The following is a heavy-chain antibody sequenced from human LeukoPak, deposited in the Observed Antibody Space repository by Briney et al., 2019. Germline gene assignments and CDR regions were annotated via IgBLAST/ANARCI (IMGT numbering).Heavy chain of an antibody. CDR1: GFTFSNYG. V-gene: IGHV3-30*02. J-gene: IGHJ6*03. Sequence: GGSLRLSCAASGFTFSNYGMHWVRQTPGKGLEWASFIRNDESNKYYTDSVKGRFTISRDNSKNTLYLQMNSLRAEDTAVYYCARDYSRIDIAALYYYYYMDVWGKGTTVTVSS. CDR2: IRNDESNK. D-gene: IGHD6-13*01. CDR3: ARDYSRIDIAALYYYYYMDV.